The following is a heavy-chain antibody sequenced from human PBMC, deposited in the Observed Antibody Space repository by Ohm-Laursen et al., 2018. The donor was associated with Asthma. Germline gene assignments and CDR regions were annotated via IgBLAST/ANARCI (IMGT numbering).Heavy chain of an antibody. Sequence: ASVKVSCKASGYTFSDYAIHWVRQAPGQRPEWMGRTNPDSGNTQISHKFQGRVIISSDTSATTAYLELSSLRSEDTAVYYCAIGAGTDYLDPWGQGTLVTVSS. J-gene: IGHJ5*02. CDR2: TNPDSGNT. D-gene: IGHD6-19*01. CDR3: AIGAGTDYLDP. V-gene: IGHV1-3*01. CDR1: GYTFSDYA.